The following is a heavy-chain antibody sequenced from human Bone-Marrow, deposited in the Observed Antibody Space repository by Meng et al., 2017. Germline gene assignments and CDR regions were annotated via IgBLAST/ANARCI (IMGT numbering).Heavy chain of an antibody. J-gene: IGHJ3*02. CDR3: ARDSRGELLVAFDI. V-gene: IGHV1-18*04. CDR2: ISAYNGNT. Sequence: ASVKVSCKASGYTFTSYYMHWVRQAPGQGLEWMGWISAYNGNTNYAQKLQGRVTMTTDTSTSTAYMELRSLRSDDTAVYYCARDSRGELLVAFDIWGQGTMVTVSS. D-gene: IGHD1-26*01. CDR1: GYTFTSYY.